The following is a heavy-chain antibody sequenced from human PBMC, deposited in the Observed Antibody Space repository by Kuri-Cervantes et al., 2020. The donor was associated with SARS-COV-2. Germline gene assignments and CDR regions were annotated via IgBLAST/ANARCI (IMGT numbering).Heavy chain of an antibody. D-gene: IGHD3-3*01. CDR1: GYTFTSYG. J-gene: IGHJ4*02. CDR2: ISAYNGNT. CDR3: ATVRGGGAYYDFWSGYYNGAPFDY. V-gene: IGHV1-18*01. Sequence: ASVKVSCKASGYTFTSYGISWVRQAPGQGLGWMGWISAYNGNTNYAQKLQGRVTMTEDTSTDTAYMELSSLKSEDTAVYYWATVRGGGAYYDFWSGYYNGAPFDYWGQGTLVTVSS.